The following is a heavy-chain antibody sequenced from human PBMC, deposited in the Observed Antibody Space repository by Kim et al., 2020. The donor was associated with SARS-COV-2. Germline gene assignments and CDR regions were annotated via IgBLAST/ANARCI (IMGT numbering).Heavy chain of an antibody. D-gene: IGHD3-22*01. CDR2: ISSSSNYI. J-gene: IGHJ4*02. V-gene: IGHV3-21*06. Sequence: GGSLRLSCAASGLTFSSYTMDWVRQAPGKGLEWLSSISSSSNYIYYADSVRGRFTVSRDNAKNSLYLQMNSLRAEDTAVYYCARDSSCGYHYWLDYWGQG. CDR3: ARDSSCGYHYWLDY. CDR1: GLTFSSYT.